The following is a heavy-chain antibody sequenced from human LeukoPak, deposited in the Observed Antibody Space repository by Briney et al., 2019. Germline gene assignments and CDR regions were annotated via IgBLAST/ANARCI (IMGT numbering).Heavy chain of an antibody. CDR1: GFSLTTSGVG. V-gene: IGHV2-5*02. CDR2: IYWDNDR. Sequence: ESGPTLVNPTQTLTLTCTFSGFSLTTSGVGVGWIRQPPGKALECLALIYWDNDRRYSPSLRSRLTISKDTSNNQVVLTMTNMDPVDTATYYCAHRVLQGGNWDSGKFDYWGQGIPVTVSS. CDR3: AHRVLQGGNWDSGKFDY. J-gene: IGHJ4*02. D-gene: IGHD7-27*01.